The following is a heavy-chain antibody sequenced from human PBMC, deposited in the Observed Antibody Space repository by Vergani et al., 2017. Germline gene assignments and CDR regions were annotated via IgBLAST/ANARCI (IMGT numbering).Heavy chain of an antibody. D-gene: IGHD3-10*01. V-gene: IGHV1-8*01. Sequence: QVQLVQSGAEVKKPGASVKVSCRASGYSFSSYDISWVRQATGQGLEWMGWMNPNSGTTGYAQKFQGRVTMTRNTSINTAYMELSRLSFEDADVYYYARADYGSGSYYFRGGWFDPWGQGTLVTVSS. J-gene: IGHJ5*02. CDR2: MNPNSGTT. CDR3: ARADYGSGSYYFRGGWFDP. CDR1: GYSFSSYD.